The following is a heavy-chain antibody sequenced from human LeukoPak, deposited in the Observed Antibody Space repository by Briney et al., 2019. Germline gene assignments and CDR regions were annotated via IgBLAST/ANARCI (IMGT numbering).Heavy chain of an antibody. CDR1: GFTFSSYA. Sequence: GGSLRLSCAASGFTFSSYAMTWVRQAPGKGLEWVSAISGSGGEIHYADSVRGRFTISRDNSKSTLSLQMNSLRAEDTAIYYCATYRQVLLPFESWGQGTLVTVSS. CDR3: ATYRQVLLPFES. V-gene: IGHV3-23*01. D-gene: IGHD2-8*02. CDR2: ISGSGGEI. J-gene: IGHJ4*02.